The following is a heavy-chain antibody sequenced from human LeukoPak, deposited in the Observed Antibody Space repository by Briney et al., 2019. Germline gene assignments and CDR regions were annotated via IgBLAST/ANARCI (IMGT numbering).Heavy chain of an antibody. CDR2: ISAYNGKT. CDR3: ARGRDV. J-gene: IGHJ6*04. CDR1: GYSFTTYG. V-gene: IGHV1-18*01. Sequence: GASVKVSCKASGYSFTTYGMSWVRQAPGQGFEWMGWISAYNGKTYYAQKFQGIVTMTTDASTSTAYMELRSLRSDDTAVYYCARGRDVWGKGTTVTVSS.